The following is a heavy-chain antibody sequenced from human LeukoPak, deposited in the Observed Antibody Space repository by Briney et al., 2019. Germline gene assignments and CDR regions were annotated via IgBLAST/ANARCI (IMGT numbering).Heavy chain of an antibody. CDR3: ASAAYSSTWYSRYFDL. Sequence: GGSLRLSCAASGFTFRSYDMHGVRQATGKGLEWVSGIGTAGEIYYPGSVKGRFTISRENAKNSLYLQMNSLRAGATAVYYCASAAYSSTWYSRYFDLWGRGTLVTVSS. V-gene: IGHV3-13*01. CDR2: IGTAGEI. D-gene: IGHD6-13*01. J-gene: IGHJ2*01. CDR1: GFTFRSYD.